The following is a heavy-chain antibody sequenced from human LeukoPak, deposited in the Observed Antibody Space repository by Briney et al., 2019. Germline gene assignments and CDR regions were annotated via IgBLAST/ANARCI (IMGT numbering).Heavy chain of an antibody. D-gene: IGHD3-16*02. CDR1: GGSFSGYY. V-gene: IGHV4-34*01. J-gene: IGHJ4*02. CDR3: ARGSDHVWGSYRPKYYFDY. CDR2: INHSGST. Sequence: SETLSLTCAVYGGSFSGYYWSWIRQPPGKGLEWIGEINHSGSTNYNPSLKSRVTISVDTSKNQFSLKLSSVTAADTAVYYCARGSDHVWGSYRPKYYFDYWGQGTLVTVSS.